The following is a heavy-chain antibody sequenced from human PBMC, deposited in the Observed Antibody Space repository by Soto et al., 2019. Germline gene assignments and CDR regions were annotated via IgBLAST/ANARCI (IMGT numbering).Heavy chain of an antibody. D-gene: IGHD6-13*01. V-gene: IGHV4-31*03. CDR2: IYYSGST. CDR1: GGSISSGGYY. J-gene: IGHJ4*02. CDR3: ERGDRQQQRDY. Sequence: SETLSLTCTVSGGSISSGGYYWSWIRQHPGKGLEWIGYIYYSGSTYYNPSLKSRVTISVDTSKNQFSLKLSSVSDADTAVYYGERGDRQQQRDYWGQGTLVTVSS.